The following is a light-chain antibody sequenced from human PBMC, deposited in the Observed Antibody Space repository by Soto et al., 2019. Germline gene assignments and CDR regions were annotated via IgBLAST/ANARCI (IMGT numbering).Light chain of an antibody. CDR1: QDISSY. CDR3: QQYVSYPYT. Sequence: AIRMTQSPSSFSASTGDRVTITCRASQDISSYLAWYQQKPGKAPKLLIYAAATLQRGAPSRFSASGSGTDFTLTISRLQSEDFATYYCQQYVSYPYTFGQGTKLEI. J-gene: IGKJ2*01. CDR2: AAA. V-gene: IGKV1-8*01.